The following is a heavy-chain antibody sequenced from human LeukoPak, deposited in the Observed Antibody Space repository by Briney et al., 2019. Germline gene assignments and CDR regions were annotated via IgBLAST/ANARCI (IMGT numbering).Heavy chain of an antibody. D-gene: IGHD6-19*01. V-gene: IGHV3-23*01. CDR2: ISGGGGST. J-gene: IGHJ4*02. Sequence: GGSLRLSCAASGFTFSSYAMSWVRQVPGKGLEWVSTISGGGGSTSYADSVKGRFTISRDSAKNSLYLQMNSLRAEDTAVYYCARSRAVAGEGHFDYWGQGTLVTVSS. CDR1: GFTFSSYA. CDR3: ARSRAVAGEGHFDY.